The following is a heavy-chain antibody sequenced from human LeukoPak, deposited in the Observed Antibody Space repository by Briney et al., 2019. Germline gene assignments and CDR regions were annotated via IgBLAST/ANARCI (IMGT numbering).Heavy chain of an antibody. D-gene: IGHD6-19*01. V-gene: IGHV4-61*02. CDR2: IYTSGST. CDR1: GGSISSGSYY. Sequence: NPSETLSLTCTVSGGSISSGSYYWSWIRQPAGKGLEWIGRIYTSGSTNYNPSLKSRVTISVDTSKNQFSLKLSSVTAADTAMYYCARIPGGGWPYLDYWGQGTLVTVSS. J-gene: IGHJ4*02. CDR3: ARIPGGGWPYLDY.